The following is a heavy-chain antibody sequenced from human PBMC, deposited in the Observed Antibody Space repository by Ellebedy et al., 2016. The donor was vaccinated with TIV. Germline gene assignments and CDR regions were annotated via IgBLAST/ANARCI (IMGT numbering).Heavy chain of an antibody. J-gene: IGHJ5*02. CDR2: IYPGNSDT. CDR3: VRGDILTGYNWFDP. CDR1: GYSFTSYW. D-gene: IGHD3-9*01. Sequence: GESLKISCKASGYSFTSYWIGWVRQMPGKGLEWMAIIYPGNSDTRYRPSFQGQVTISADKSINTAYLQWSSLKASDTAMYYCVRGDILTGYNWFDPWGQGTLVTVSS. V-gene: IGHV5-51*01.